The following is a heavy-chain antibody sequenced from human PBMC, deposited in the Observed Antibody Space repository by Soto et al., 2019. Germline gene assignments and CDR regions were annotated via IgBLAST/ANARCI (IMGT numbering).Heavy chain of an antibody. Sequence: QVQLQESGPGLVKPSQTLSLTCTVSGGSISSGDYYWTWIRQPPGKGLEWIGYIYYSGSTYYNPSRQSRVTISVDTSKNQFSLKLSSVTAADTAVYYCARSPKGTNFDYWGQGTLVTVSS. D-gene: IGHD2-8*01. CDR1: GGSISSGDYY. V-gene: IGHV4-30-4*01. CDR3: ARSPKGTNFDY. CDR2: IYYSGST. J-gene: IGHJ4*02.